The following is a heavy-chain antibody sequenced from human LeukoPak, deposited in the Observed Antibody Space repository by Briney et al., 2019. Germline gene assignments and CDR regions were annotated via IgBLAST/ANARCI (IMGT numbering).Heavy chain of an antibody. D-gene: IGHD2/OR15-2a*01. CDR3: ARFTNFYYFDY. V-gene: IGHV3-21*01. CDR2: ISTSSSYI. Sequence: GGSLRLSCAASGFTFSSYSMNWVRQAPGKGLEWVSSISTSSSYIYYADSVKGRFTISRDNAKNSLYLQMNSLRAEDTAVYYCARFTNFYYFDYWGQGTLVTVSS. J-gene: IGHJ4*02. CDR1: GFTFSSYS.